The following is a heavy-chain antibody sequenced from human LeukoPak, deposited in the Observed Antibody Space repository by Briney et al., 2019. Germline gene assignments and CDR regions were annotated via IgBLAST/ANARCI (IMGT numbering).Heavy chain of an antibody. J-gene: IGHJ6*03. CDR1: GYTFTSYD. V-gene: IGHV1-8*01. CDR3: ARGPKQQLYYYYYYMDV. D-gene: IGHD6-13*01. Sequence: ASVKVSCKASGYTFTSYDINWVRQATGQGLEWMGWMNPNSGNTGYAQKFQGRVTMTRNTSISTAYMELSSLRSEDTAVYYCARGPKQQLYYYYYYMDVWGKGTTVTVSS. CDR2: MNPNSGNT.